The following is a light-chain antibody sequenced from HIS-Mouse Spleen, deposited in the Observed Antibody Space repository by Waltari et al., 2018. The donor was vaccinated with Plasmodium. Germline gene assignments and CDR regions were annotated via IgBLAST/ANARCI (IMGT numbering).Light chain of an antibody. J-gene: IGLJ2*01. CDR3: QSADSSGTYVV. CDR1: ALPKQY. Sequence: SYELTQPPSVPVSPGQTARITCSGDALPKQYAYWYQQKPGQAPVLVIYKDSERPSGIPERFSGSSSGTTVTLTISGVQAEDEADYDCQSADSSGTYVVFGGGTKLTVL. V-gene: IGLV3-25*03. CDR2: KDS.